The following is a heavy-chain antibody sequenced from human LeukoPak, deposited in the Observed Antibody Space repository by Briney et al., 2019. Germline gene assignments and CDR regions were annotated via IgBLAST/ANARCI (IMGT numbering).Heavy chain of an antibody. CDR1: GGSFSGYY. D-gene: IGHD3-22*01. CDR2: INHSGST. CDR3: ARGRYYYDSSGSGYYYYMDV. V-gene: IGHV4-34*01. Sequence: PSETLSLTCAVYGGSFSGYYWSWLRQPPGKGLEWLGEINHSGSTNYNPSLKSRVTISVDTSKNQFSLKLSSVTAADTAVYYCARGRYYYDSSGSGYYYYMDVWGKGTTVTVSS. J-gene: IGHJ6*03.